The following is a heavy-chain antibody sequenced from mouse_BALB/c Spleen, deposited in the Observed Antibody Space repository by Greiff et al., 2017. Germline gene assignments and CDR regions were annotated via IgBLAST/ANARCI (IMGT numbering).Heavy chain of an antibody. CDR2: IDPYNGGT. V-gene: IGHV1S135*01. J-gene: IGHJ4*01. CDR3: ARSGAWVTTNAMDY. Sequence: SGPELVKPGASVKVSCKASGYSFTDYNMYWVQQSHGKSLEWIGYIDPYNGGTSYNQMFKGKATLTVDKSSSTAFMHLNSLTSEDSAVYYCARSGAWVTTNAMDYWGQGTSVTVSS. CDR1: GYSFTDYN. D-gene: IGHD2-2*01.